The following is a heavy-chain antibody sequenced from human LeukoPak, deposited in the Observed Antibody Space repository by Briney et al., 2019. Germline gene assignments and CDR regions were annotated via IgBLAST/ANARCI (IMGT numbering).Heavy chain of an antibody. CDR2: ISSSSSYI. Sequence: PGGSLRLSCAASGFTFSSYSMNWVRQAPGKGLEWVSSISSSSSYIYYADSVKGRFTISRDNAKNSLYLQMNSLRAEDTAVYYYARDSFGVAGTFDYWGQGTLVTVSS. D-gene: IGHD3-3*01. CDR1: GFTFSSYS. CDR3: ARDSFGVAGTFDY. J-gene: IGHJ4*02. V-gene: IGHV3-21*01.